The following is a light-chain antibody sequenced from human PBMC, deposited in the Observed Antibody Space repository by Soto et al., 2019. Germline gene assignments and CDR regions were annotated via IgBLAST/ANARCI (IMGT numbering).Light chain of an antibody. CDR3: QQYVTSPWA. J-gene: IGKJ1*01. CDR1: QSVSSSF. Sequence: EIGWTQSPGTLSLSPGERATLSCRASQSVSSSFLAWYQQKPGQAPGLLIYGASNRATGIPDRFSGSGSGTDFTLTISRLEPEDFAVYYCQQYVTSPWAFGQGTKVAIE. V-gene: IGKV3-20*01. CDR2: GAS.